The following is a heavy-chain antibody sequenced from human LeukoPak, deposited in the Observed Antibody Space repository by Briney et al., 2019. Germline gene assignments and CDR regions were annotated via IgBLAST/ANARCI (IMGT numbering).Heavy chain of an antibody. CDR3: AKDKYSSSSGIFDY. D-gene: IGHD6-6*01. J-gene: IGHJ4*02. Sequence: PGGSLRLSCAASGFTASSNDMSWVRQAPGKGLECVSVLYSGGKTYYADSVKGRFTISRDNSKNTLYLQMNSLRAEDTAVYYCAKDKYSSSSGIFDYWGQGTLVTVSS. CDR1: GFTASSND. V-gene: IGHV3-53*01. CDR2: LYSGGKT.